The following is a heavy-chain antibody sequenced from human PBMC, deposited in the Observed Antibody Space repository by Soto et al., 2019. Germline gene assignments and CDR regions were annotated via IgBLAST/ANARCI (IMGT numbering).Heavy chain of an antibody. CDR3: VRGIPSQYSSNWLYWYFDL. CDR1: GFVYSTYA. D-gene: IGHD6-13*01. J-gene: IGHJ2*01. CDR2: IWNDGTKE. Sequence: VQLVVSGGGVVQPGRSLRLSCAASGFVYSTYAMHWVRLSPGKGLEWVALIWNDGTKEYYVDSVKGRFTISRDNSQNTLKLQMDSLRAEDTAVYFCVRGIPSQYSSNWLYWYFDLWGRGTQVTVSS. V-gene: IGHV3-33*01.